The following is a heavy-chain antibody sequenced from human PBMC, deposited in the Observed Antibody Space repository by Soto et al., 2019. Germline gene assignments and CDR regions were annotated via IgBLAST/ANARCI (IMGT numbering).Heavy chain of an antibody. D-gene: IGHD2-21*01. J-gene: IGHJ5*02. CDR1: GYTFTSYC. V-gene: IGHV1-18*01. Sequence: ASVKVSCKASGYTFTSYCISWVRQAPGQGLEWMGWISAYNGNTNYAQKLQGRVTMTTDTSTSTAYMELRSLRSDDTAVYYCARGSDAISSPLWFDPWGQGTLVTVSS. CDR2: ISAYNGNT. CDR3: ARGSDAISSPLWFDP.